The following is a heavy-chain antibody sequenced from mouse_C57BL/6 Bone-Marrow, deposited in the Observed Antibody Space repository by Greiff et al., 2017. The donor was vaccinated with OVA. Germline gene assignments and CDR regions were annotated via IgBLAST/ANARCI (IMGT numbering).Heavy chain of an antibody. CDR1: GYTFTSYG. V-gene: IGHV1-81*01. D-gene: IGHD1-1*01. CDR2: IYPRSGNT. J-gene: IGHJ2*01. Sequence: VQLQQSGAELARPGASVKLSCKASGYTFTSYGISWVKQRTGRGLDGIEEIYPRSGNTYYNEKFKGKATLTADKSSSTAYMELRSLTSEDSAVYFCASGRGYGSSYHYWGQGTTLTVSS. CDR3: ASGRGYGSSYHY.